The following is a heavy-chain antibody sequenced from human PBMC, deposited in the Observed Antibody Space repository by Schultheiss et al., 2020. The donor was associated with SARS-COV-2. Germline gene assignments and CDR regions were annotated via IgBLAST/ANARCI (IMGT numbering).Heavy chain of an antibody. Sequence: SETLSLTCTVSGGSISSGYYWGWIRQPPGKGLEWIGSIYHSGSTYYNPSLKSRVTISVDTSKNQFSLKLSSVTAADTAVYYCARFSENYYDSSAFDIWGQGTMVTVSS. V-gene: IGHV4-38-2*02. J-gene: IGHJ3*02. CDR3: ARFSENYYDSSAFDI. CDR1: GGSISSGYY. CDR2: IYHSGST. D-gene: IGHD3-22*01.